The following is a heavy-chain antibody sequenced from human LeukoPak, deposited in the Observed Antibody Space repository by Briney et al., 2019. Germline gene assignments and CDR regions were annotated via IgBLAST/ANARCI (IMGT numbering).Heavy chain of an antibody. CDR1: GFTFSDHY. J-gene: IGHJ4*02. D-gene: IGHD2-8*02. CDR2: IYGGGAM. V-gene: IGHV3-53*01. CDR3: ARDRGTGGYIFDY. Sequence: PGGSLRLSCTASGFTFSDHYMSWFRLSPGKGLEWVSVIYGGGAMFYADSVKGRFTISRDNSKNTVYLQMNSLRAEDTAVYYCARDRGTGGYIFDYWGRGTLVTVSS.